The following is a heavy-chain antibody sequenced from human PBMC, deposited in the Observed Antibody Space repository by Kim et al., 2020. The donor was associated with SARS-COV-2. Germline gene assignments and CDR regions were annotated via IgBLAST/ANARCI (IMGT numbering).Heavy chain of an antibody. CDR1: GGTFSSYA. Sequence: SVKVSCKASGGTFSSYAISWVRQAPGQGLEWMGGIIPIFGTANYAQKFQGRVTITADESTSTAYMELSSLRSEDTAVYYCARCITIFGVVTLGFDYWGQGTLVTVSS. CDR2: IIPIFGTA. V-gene: IGHV1-69*13. D-gene: IGHD3-3*01. J-gene: IGHJ4*02. CDR3: ARCITIFGVVTLGFDY.